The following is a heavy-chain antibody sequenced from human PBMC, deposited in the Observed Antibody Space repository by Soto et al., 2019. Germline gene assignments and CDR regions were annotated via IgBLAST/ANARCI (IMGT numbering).Heavy chain of an antibody. CDR3: AKDPGSQTYYYYMDV. Sequence: EVQLVESGGGLVQPGRSLRLSCAASGFTFDDYAMHWVRQAPGKGLEWVSGISWNSGSIGYADSVKGRFTISRDNAKNSLYLQMNSLRAEDTALYYCAKDPGSQTYYYYMDVWGKGTTVTVSS. V-gene: IGHV3-9*01. CDR2: ISWNSGSI. J-gene: IGHJ6*03. CDR1: GFTFDDYA.